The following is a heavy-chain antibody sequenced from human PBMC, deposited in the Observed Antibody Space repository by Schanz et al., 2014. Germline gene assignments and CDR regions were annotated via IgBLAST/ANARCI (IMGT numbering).Heavy chain of an antibody. J-gene: IGHJ4*02. V-gene: IGHV3-66*01. D-gene: IGHD3-3*01. CDR3: VRDSFFAFDY. Sequence: EVQLVESGGGLVQPGGSLRLSCAVSGFIVRSNYMTWVRQAPGKGLEWVSFVHPGGSTYYPDSVKGRFTMSRDNAKNSVFLQMNSLRAEDTAVYYCVRDSFFAFDYWGQGTLVTVSS. CDR1: GFIVRSNY. CDR2: VHPGGST.